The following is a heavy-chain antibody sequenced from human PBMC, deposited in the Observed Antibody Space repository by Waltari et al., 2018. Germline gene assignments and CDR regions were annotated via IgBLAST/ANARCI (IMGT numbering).Heavy chain of an antibody. V-gene: IGHV3-7*01. CDR2: IKQDGSEK. D-gene: IGHD6-13*01. Sequence: EVQLVESGGGLAQPGGSLRLSGADSGLSFSTYWMTWVRQASGKGPEWVANIKQDGSEKYYMDSVKGRFTISRDNAKNSLYLQMNNLRVEDTAVYYCTRGGRDSSWYWRDWGQGTLVTVSS. CDR3: TRGGRDSSWYWRD. J-gene: IGHJ4*02. CDR1: GLSFSTYW.